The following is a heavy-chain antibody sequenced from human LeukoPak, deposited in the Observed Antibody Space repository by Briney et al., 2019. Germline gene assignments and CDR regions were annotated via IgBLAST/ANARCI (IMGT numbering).Heavy chain of an antibody. D-gene: IGHD3-10*01. CDR1: GYTFTSYY. J-gene: IGHJ4*02. Sequence: PLGSVTVSCKASGYTFTSYYMHWVRQAPGQGLEWMGIINHNGSSTSYDKKCQGRVTMTRDPSTSTVYMELSSMKDQDTGGHYRSTAQAEVYGSGSYYIPVIAGSDYWGQGTLVTVSS. CDR2: INHNGSST. CDR3: STAQAEVYGSGSYYIPVIAGSDY. V-gene: IGHV1-46*01.